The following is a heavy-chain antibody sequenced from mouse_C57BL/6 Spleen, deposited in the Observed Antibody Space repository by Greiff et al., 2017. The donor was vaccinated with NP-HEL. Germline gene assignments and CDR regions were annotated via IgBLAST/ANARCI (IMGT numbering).Heavy chain of an antibody. CDR1: GYTFTNYW. V-gene: IGHV1-63*01. J-gene: IGHJ1*03. D-gene: IGHD1-1*01. Sequence: QVQLQQSGAELVRPGTSVKMSCKASGYTFTNYWIGWAKQRPGHGLEWIGDIYPGGGYTNYNEKFKGKATLTADKSSSTAYMQFSSLTSEDSAIYDCARDGSSPGWYFDVWGTGTTVTVSS. CDR3: ARDGSSPGWYFDV. CDR2: IYPGGGYT.